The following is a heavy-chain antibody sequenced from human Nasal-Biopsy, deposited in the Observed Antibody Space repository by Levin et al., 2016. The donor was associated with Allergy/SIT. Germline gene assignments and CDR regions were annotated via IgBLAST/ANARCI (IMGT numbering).Heavy chain of an antibody. Sequence: GESLKISCAASGFTFDDYAMHWVRQGPGKGLEWVAAIWYDESKKYVADSVKGRFTISRDNSKSTLYLQMDSLRAEDTAVYYCARDPREMAAIHDAFEMWGQGTKVTVSS. CDR3: ARDPREMAAIHDAFEM. V-gene: IGHV3-33*08. J-gene: IGHJ3*02. D-gene: IGHD5-24*01. CDR1: GFTFDDYA. CDR2: IWYDESKK.